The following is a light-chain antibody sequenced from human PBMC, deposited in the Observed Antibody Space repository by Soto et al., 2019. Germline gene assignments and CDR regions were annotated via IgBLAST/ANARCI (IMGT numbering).Light chain of an antibody. CDR1: NIGSRS. J-gene: IGLJ2*01. Sequence: SYELTQSPSVSVAPGKTASITCGGNNIGSRSVHWYQQKPDQAPVLVIYNDSDRPSGITERFSGSNSGNTATLTISRVEAGDEADYYCQMWDSSSDVFFGGGTKLTVL. CDR3: QMWDSSSDVF. CDR2: NDS. V-gene: IGLV3-21*04.